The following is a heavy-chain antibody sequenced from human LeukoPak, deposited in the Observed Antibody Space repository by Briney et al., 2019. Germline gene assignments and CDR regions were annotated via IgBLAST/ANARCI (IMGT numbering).Heavy chain of an antibody. Sequence: ASVKVPCKASGYSFTTYGISWVRQAPGQGLEWMGWVSGHDKRTNYAQNLRGRVTMTIDTSTTTSYMELTSLRSDDTAVYYCARDYYCSGGSCSDTFDVWGQGTMVTVSS. CDR2: VSGHDKRT. CDR3: ARDYYCSGGSCSDTFDV. CDR1: GYSFTTYG. D-gene: IGHD2-15*01. J-gene: IGHJ3*01. V-gene: IGHV1-18*01.